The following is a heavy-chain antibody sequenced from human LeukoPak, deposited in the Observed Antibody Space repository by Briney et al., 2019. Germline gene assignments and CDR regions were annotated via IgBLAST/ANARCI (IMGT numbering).Heavy chain of an antibody. V-gene: IGHV3-74*01. CDR1: GFSLSSYW. CDR2: INSGGSST. CDR3: ARGNSHSFDY. D-gene: IGHD4-11*01. Sequence: PGGSLRLSCAASGFSLSSYWMPWVRQTPGKGPVWVSRINSGGSSTSYADSVKGRFTISRDNAKNTLYLQMNSLRAEDTAVYYCARGNSHSFDYWGQGALVTVSS. J-gene: IGHJ4*02.